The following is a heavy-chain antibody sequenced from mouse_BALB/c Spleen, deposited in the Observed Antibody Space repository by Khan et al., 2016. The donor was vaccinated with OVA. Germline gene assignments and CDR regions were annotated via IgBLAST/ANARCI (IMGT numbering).Heavy chain of an antibody. Sequence: DVHLVEFGGGLVQPGGSRKLSCAASGFTFSSFGMHWVRQAPKKGLEWVAYMSSGSSTIYYVDTVKGRFTISRDNPKNTLFLQMTSLRSEDTAMYYCVRSGGNFHWYFDVWGAGTSVTVSS. CDR1: GFTFSSFG. CDR3: VRSGGNFHWYFDV. CDR2: MSSGSSTI. D-gene: IGHD2-1*01. V-gene: IGHV5-17*02. J-gene: IGHJ1*01.